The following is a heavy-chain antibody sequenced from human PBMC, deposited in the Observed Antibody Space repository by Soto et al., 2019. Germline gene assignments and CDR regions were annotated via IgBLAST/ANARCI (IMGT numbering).Heavy chain of an antibody. CDR2: IAAYNGNT. CDR3: ARAPNWNDPRQYTFDI. V-gene: IGHV1-18*01. D-gene: IGHD1-1*01. Sequence: QVQLLQSGAEVKKPGASVRVSCKASGFIFTDYGISWVRQAPGQGLEWMGWIAAYNGNTDYAQRLQDRVTMTTDTSTGKAYMELRSLTSDDTAVYYCARAPNWNDPRQYTFDIWGQGTMVTVSS. J-gene: IGHJ3*02. CDR1: GFIFTDYG.